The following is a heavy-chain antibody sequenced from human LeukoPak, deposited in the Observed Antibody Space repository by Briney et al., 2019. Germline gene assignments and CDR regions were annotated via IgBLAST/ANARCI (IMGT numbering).Heavy chain of an antibody. D-gene: IGHD6-13*01. Sequence: SETLSLTCTVSGGSISSSSYYWGWLRQPPGKGLEWIGSIYYSGSTYYNPSLKSRVTISVDTSKNQFSLKLSSVTAADTAVYYCARRDIAAAGTIYWGQGTLVTVSS. CDR1: GGSISSSSYY. J-gene: IGHJ4*02. V-gene: IGHV4-39*01. CDR3: ARRDIAAAGTIY. CDR2: IYYSGST.